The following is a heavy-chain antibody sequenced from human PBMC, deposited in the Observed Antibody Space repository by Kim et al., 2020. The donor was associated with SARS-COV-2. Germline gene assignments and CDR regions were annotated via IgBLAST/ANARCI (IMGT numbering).Heavy chain of an antibody. J-gene: IGHJ4*02. CDR3: AKGPVAGLGCINY. D-gene: IGHD6-19*01. V-gene: IGHV3-30*02. Sequence: YADSVKGRFTISRDNSKNTLYLQMNSLRAEDTAVYYCAKGPVAGLGCINYWGQGTLVTVSS.